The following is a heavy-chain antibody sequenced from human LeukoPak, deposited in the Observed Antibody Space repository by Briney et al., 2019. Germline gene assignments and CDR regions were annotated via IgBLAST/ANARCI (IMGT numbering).Heavy chain of an antibody. CDR1: GFTSRNSA. CDR2: FTGGDGSA. V-gene: IGHV3-23*01. CDR3: AKEGFDY. Sequence: GGSLRLSCAASGFTSRNSAMSWVRQAPGKGLEWVSTFTGGDGSAYYADSVKGRFTISRDNSKNTLYLQMNSLRAEDTALYYCAKEGFDYWGQGTLVTVSS. J-gene: IGHJ4*02.